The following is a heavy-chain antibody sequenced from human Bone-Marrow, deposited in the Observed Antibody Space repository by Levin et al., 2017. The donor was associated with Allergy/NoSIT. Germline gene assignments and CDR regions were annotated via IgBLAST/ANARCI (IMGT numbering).Heavy chain of an antibody. Sequence: LSLTCAASGFTVSSNYMSWVRQAPGKGLEWVSVIYSGGSTYYADSVKGRFTISRDNSKNTLYLQMNSLRAEDTAVYYCATNYGSGSYYNVFFDYWGQGTLVTVSS. CDR3: ATNYGSGSYYNVFFDY. J-gene: IGHJ4*02. CDR2: IYSGGST. V-gene: IGHV3-53*01. D-gene: IGHD3-10*01. CDR1: GFTVSSNY.